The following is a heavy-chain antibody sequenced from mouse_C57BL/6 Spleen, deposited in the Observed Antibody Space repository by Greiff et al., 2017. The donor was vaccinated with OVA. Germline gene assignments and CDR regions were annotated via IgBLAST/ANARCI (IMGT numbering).Heavy chain of an antibody. V-gene: IGHV1-26*01. J-gene: IGHJ4*01. CDR2: INPNNGGT. Sequence: EVKLQQSGPELVKPGASVKISCKASGYTFTDYYMNWVKQSHGKSLEWIGDINPNNGGTSYNQKFKGKATLTVDKSSSTAYMELRSLTSEDSAVYYCARSLLGSPYYYAMDYWGQGTSVTVSS. CDR3: ARSLLGSPYYYAMDY. CDR1: GYTFTDYY. D-gene: IGHD1-1*01.